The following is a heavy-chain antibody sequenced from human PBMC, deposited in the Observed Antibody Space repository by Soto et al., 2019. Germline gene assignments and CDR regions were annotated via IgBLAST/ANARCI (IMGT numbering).Heavy chain of an antibody. CDR3: ARDLYYDYFWGSYGGGFWFDP. J-gene: IGHJ5*02. CDR1: GYTFTSYG. Sequence: QVQLVQSGAEVKKPGASVKVSCKASGYTFTSYGISWVRQAPGQGLEWMGWISAYNGNTNYAQKLQGRVTMTTDTSASTAYMEVRSLRSDDTAVYYCARDLYYDYFWGSYGGGFWFDPWGQGTLVTVSS. V-gene: IGHV1-18*01. D-gene: IGHD3-16*01. CDR2: ISAYNGNT.